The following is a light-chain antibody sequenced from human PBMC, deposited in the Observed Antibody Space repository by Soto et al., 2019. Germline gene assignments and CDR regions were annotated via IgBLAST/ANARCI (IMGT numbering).Light chain of an antibody. CDR3: CSYAGSSIPYV. Sequence: QSVLTQPASVSGSPGQSITISCTGTSSDVGGYNLVSWYQQHPGKAPKLMIYEVSKRPSGVSNRFSGSKSGNTASLTISGLQAEDEADYYCCSYAGSSIPYVFGTGTKVTVL. CDR2: EVS. J-gene: IGLJ1*01. V-gene: IGLV2-23*02. CDR1: SSDVGGYNL.